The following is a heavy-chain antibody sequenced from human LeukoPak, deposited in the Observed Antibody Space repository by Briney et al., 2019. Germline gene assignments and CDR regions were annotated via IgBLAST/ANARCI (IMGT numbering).Heavy chain of an antibody. Sequence: GGSLRLSCAASGFTFSDYYMSWIRQAPGKGLEWVSYISSSGSTIYYADSVEGRFTISRDNAKNSLYLQMNSLRAEDTAVYYCAREVRARYFDWLLTDAFDIWGQGAMVTVSS. CDR2: ISSSGSTI. CDR1: GFTFSDYY. J-gene: IGHJ3*02. CDR3: AREVRARYFDWLLTDAFDI. D-gene: IGHD3-9*01. V-gene: IGHV3-11*04.